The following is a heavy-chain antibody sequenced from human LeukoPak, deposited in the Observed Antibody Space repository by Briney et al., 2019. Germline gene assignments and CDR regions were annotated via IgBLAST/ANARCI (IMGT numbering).Heavy chain of an antibody. V-gene: IGHV3-9*01. CDR2: ISWNSGSI. Sequence: GGSLRLSCIASGFTFDDYAMHWVRQAPGKGLEWVSGISWNSGSIGYADSVKGRFTISRDNAKNSLHLQMNSLRLEDTALYYCASRTPGAYYFDYWGQGTLVTVSS. CDR1: GFTFDDYA. CDR3: ASRTPGAYYFDY. D-gene: IGHD1-14*01. J-gene: IGHJ4*02.